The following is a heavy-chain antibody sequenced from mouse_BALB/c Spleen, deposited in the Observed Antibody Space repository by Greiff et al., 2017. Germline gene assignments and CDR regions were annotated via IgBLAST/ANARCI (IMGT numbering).Heavy chain of an antibody. Sequence: EVQGVESGGGLVKPGGSLKLSCAASGFTFSSYAMSWVRQTPEKRLEWVASISSGGSTYYPDSVKGRFTISRDNARNILYLQMSSLRSEDTAMYYCASDGYGSFAYWGQGTLVTVSA. V-gene: IGHV5-6-5*01. D-gene: IGHD1-1*01. CDR3: ASDGYGSFAY. CDR2: ISSGGST. CDR1: GFTFSSYA. J-gene: IGHJ3*01.